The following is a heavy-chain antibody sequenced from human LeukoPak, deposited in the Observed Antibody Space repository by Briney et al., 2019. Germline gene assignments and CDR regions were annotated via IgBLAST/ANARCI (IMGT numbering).Heavy chain of an antibody. J-gene: IGHJ5*02. V-gene: IGHV3-73*01. Sequence: PGGSLRLPCAASGFTFSDSAIHWVRQASGKGLEWVGRIKDKGYGHATAYAASVKGRFTLSRDDSRNTAYLQMDSLKTEDTALYYCTTLNEGNWFDPWGQGTLVTV. CDR1: GFTFSDSA. D-gene: IGHD2-8*01. CDR3: TTLNEGNWFDP. CDR2: IKDKGYGHAT.